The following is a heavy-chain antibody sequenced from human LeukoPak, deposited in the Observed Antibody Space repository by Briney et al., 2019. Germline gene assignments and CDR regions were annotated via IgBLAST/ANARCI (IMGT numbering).Heavy chain of an antibody. Sequence: GGSLKLSCEASGFPFSSYGMHWVRQAPGKGLEWVALIWFDGSNKYYADTVKGRFTISRDNSKNTLYLQMNSLRAEDTAVYYCARDQHYYYYDMDVWGQGTTVTVSS. CDR3: ARDQHYYYYDMDV. CDR1: GFPFSSYG. V-gene: IGHV3-33*01. CDR2: IWFDGSNK. J-gene: IGHJ6*02.